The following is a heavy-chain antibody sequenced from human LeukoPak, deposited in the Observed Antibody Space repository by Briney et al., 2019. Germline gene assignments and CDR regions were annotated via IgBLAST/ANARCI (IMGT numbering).Heavy chain of an antibody. D-gene: IGHD1-26*01. CDR2: INHSGST. CDR1: GGSFSGYY. Sequence: SETLSLTCAVYGGSFSGYYWSWIRQPPGKGLEWIGEINHSGSTNYNPSLKSRVTISVDTSKNQFSLKLSSVTAADTAVYYCARRVVGATTVFDYRGQGTLVTVSS. J-gene: IGHJ4*02. V-gene: IGHV4-34*01. CDR3: ARRVVGATTVFDY.